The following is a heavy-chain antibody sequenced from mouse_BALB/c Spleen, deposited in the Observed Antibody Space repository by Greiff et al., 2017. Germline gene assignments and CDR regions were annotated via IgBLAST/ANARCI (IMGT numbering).Heavy chain of an antibody. D-gene: IGHD1-1*01. CDR2: IYPGSGST. Sequence: QVQLQQPGAELVKPGTSVKLSCKASGYNFTSYWINWVKLRPGQGLEWIGDIYPGSGSTNYNEKFKSKATLTVDTSSSTAYMQLSSLASEDSALYYCARDWTTVDYWYFDVWGAGTMVTVSS. CDR1: GYNFTSYW. CDR3: ARDWTTVDYWYFDV. J-gene: IGHJ1*01. V-gene: IGHV1-55*01.